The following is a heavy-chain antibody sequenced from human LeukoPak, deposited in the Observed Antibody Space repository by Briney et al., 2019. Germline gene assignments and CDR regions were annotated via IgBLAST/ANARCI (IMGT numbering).Heavy chain of an antibody. J-gene: IGHJ4*02. CDR1: GYTFTSYG. Sequence: ASVKVSCKASGYTFTSYGISWVRQAPGQGLEWMGWISGYNGNTNYAQNLQGRVTMTTDTSTSTVYMELRSLRSDDTAAYYCAKGFTYCGGDCYPYFDYWGQGTLVTVSS. D-gene: IGHD2-21*02. CDR3: AKGFTYCGGDCYPYFDY. CDR2: ISGYNGNT. V-gene: IGHV1-18*01.